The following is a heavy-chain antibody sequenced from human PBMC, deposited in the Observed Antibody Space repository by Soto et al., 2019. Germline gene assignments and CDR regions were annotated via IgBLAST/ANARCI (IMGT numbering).Heavy chain of an antibody. CDR1: GFTFSSYA. CDR3: AKEKRSGPAAVYYYYYYGMDV. CDR2: ISGSGGST. J-gene: IGHJ6*02. D-gene: IGHD2-2*01. V-gene: IGHV3-23*01. Sequence: SLSCAASGFTFSSYAMSWVRQAPGEGLEWVSAISGSGGSTYYADSVKGRFTISRDNSKNTLYLQMNSLRAEDTAVYYCAKEKRSGPAAVYYYYYYGMDVWGQGTTVTVSS.